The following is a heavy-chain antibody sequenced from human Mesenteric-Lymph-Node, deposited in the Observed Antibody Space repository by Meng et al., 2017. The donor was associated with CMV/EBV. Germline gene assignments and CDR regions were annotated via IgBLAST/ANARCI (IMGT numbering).Heavy chain of an antibody. CDR2: IYYSGST. CDR3: ARNSAVVPAASYYYGMDV. V-gene: IGHV4-61*01. D-gene: IGHD2-2*01. CDR1: GGSVSSGSYY. Sequence: SETLSLTCTVSGGSVSSGSYYWSWIRQPPGKGLEWIGYIYYSGSTNYNPSLKSRVTISVDTSKNQFSLKLSSVTAAGTAVYYCARNSAVVPAASYYYGMDVWGQGTTVTVSS. J-gene: IGHJ6*02.